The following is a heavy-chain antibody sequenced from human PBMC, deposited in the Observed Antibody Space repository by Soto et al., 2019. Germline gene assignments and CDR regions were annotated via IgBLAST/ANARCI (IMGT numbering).Heavy chain of an antibody. CDR2: IIPIFGTA. V-gene: IGHV1-69*01. Sequence: ASATVPCRASGYTFTASRMHWVRQAPGQGLEWMGGIIPIFGTANYAQKFQGRVTITADESTSTAYMELSSLRSEDTAVYYCARGALRGYSYGPPGGYYYYGMDVWGQGTTGTGSS. CDR3: ARGALRGYSYGPPGGYYYYGMDV. J-gene: IGHJ6*02. CDR1: GYTFTASR. D-gene: IGHD5-18*01.